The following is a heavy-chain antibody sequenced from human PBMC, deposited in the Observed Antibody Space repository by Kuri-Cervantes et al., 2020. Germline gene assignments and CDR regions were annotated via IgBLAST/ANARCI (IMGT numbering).Heavy chain of an antibody. CDR3: ARDNRVLRGGGMDV. D-gene: IGHD3-10*01. J-gene: IGHJ6*02. V-gene: IGHV4-30-4*08. CDR2: IYYSGST. CDR1: GGSVSRGSYY. Sequence: LRLSCTVSGGSVSRGSYYWSWIRQPPGKGLEWIGYIYYSGSTYYNPSLKSRVTISVDTSKNQFSLKLSSVTAADTAVYYCARDNRVLRGGGMDVWGQGTTVTVSS.